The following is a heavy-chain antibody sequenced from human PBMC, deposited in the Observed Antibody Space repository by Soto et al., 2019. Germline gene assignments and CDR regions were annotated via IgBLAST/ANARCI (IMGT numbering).Heavy chain of an antibody. CDR3: ARGYCTTTICDPWFDT. J-gene: IGHJ5*02. Sequence: PGESLKISCTGVGYSFTSYWIGWVRQMPGKGLEWMGIIYPGDSDTRYSPSFQGQVTISADKSITTAYLQWNSLKASDTDMYSCARGYCTTTICDPWFDTWGQGTLVTVSS. CDR2: IYPGDSDT. D-gene: IGHD2-2*01. V-gene: IGHV5-51*01. CDR1: GYSFTSYW.